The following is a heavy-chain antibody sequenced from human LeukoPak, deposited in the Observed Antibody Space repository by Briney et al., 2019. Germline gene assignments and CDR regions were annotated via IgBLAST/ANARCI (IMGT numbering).Heavy chain of an antibody. CDR1: GYIFSDYY. Sequence: SVKVSCKASGYIFSDYYMHWVRQAPGQGLEWLGWINPKSGAADYAQQFRGRVTMTRDTSINTDYMEMKRVTSDDTAVYYCARGAEAETSPLDFWGQGTLVIVS. D-gene: IGHD6-13*01. J-gene: IGHJ4*02. CDR3: ARGAEAETSPLDF. CDR2: INPKSGAA. V-gene: IGHV1-2*02.